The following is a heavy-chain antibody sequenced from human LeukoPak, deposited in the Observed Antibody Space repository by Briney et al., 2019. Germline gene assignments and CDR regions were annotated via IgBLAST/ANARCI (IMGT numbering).Heavy chain of an antibody. Sequence: SETLSLTCAVYGGSFSGYYWSWIRQPPGKGLEWIGEINHSGSTNYNPSLKSRVTISVDTSKNQFSLKLSSVTAADTAVYYCARRITMVRGVIISRYMDVWGKGTTVTVSS. V-gene: IGHV4-34*01. CDR2: INHSGST. J-gene: IGHJ6*03. CDR1: GGSFSGYY. D-gene: IGHD3-10*01. CDR3: ARRITMVRGVIISRYMDV.